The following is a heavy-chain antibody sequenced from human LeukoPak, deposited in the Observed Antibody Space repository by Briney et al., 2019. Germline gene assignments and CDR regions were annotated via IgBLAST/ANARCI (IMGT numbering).Heavy chain of an antibody. Sequence: ASVKVSCKASGYTFTGYYMHWVRQAPGQGLEWMGWINPYSGGTNYAQKFQGRVTMTRDTPISTAYMELSRLRSDDTAVYYCASFLGYSYGWDHWGQGTLVTVSS. CDR2: INPYSGGT. V-gene: IGHV1-2*02. D-gene: IGHD5-18*01. CDR3: ASFLGYSYGWDH. J-gene: IGHJ4*02. CDR1: GYTFTGYY.